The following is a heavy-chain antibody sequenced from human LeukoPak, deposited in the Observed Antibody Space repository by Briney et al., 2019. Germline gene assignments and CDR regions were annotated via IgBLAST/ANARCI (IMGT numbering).Heavy chain of an antibody. CDR1: GFTFSSHV. D-gene: IGHD2-21*01. V-gene: IGHV3-23*01. CDR3: ARRVIVGNAWGDFDI. Sequence: GGSLRLSCAASGFTFSSHVMNWVRQAPGKGLEWVSTISGSGDRAYHADSVKGRFTISRDNSKSTLYLQMNSLRAEDTAVYYCARRVIVGNAWGDFDIWGQGTMVTVS. CDR2: ISGSGDRA. J-gene: IGHJ3*02.